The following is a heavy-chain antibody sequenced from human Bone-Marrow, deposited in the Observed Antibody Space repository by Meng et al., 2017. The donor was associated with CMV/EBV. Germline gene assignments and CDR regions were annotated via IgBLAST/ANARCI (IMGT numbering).Heavy chain of an antibody. CDR1: TLSSVT. Sequence: TLSSVTMSWGRRAQGKGREWVAAISGSGDNASNEDSVEGRITISTDNSENTLYMQMNSMRAEDTAVYYCEKVEPITICGVVINHPLGYWGQGTLVTVSS. V-gene: IGHV3-23*01. CDR2: ISGSGDNA. J-gene: IGHJ4*02. D-gene: IGHD3-3*01. CDR3: EKVEPITICGVVINHPLGY.